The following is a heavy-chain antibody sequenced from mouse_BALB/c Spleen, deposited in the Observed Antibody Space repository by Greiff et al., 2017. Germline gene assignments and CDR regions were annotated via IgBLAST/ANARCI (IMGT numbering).Heavy chain of an antibody. J-gene: IGHJ4*01. CDR1: GYTFTEYI. CDR3: ARHEEDYDYAPDAMDY. Sequence: QVQLQQSGAELVKPGASVKLSCKASGYTFTEYIIHWVKQRSGQGLEWIGWFYPGSGSIKYNEKFKDKATLTADKSSSTVYMELSRLTSEDSAVYFCARHEEDYDYAPDAMDYWGQGTSVTVSS. D-gene: IGHD2-4*01. CDR2: FYPGSGSI. V-gene: IGHV1-62-2*01.